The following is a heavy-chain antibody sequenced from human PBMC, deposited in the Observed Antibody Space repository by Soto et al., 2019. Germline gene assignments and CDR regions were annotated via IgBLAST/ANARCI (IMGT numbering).Heavy chain of an antibody. CDR2: ISAYNGNT. J-gene: IGHJ5*02. D-gene: IGHD3-10*01. CDR1: GYTFTSYG. V-gene: IGHV1-18*01. Sequence: GASVKVSCKASGYTFTSYGISWVRQAPGQGLEWMGWISAYNGNTNYAQKLQGRVTMTTDTSTSTAYMELRSLRSDDTAVYYCARNPDTMVRGVIISYNWFAPWGQGTLVTVSS. CDR3: ARNPDTMVRGVIISYNWFAP.